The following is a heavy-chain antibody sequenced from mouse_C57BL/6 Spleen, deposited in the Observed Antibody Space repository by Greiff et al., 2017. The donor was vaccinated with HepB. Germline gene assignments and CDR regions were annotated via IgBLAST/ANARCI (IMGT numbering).Heavy chain of an antibody. Sequence: EVQLVESGGGLVKPGGSLKLSCAASGFTFSDYGMHWVRQAPEKGLEWVAYISSGSSTIYYADTVKGRFTISRDNAKNTLFLQMTSLRSEDTAMYYCAIGNYYAMDYCGQGTSVTVSS. V-gene: IGHV5-17*01. CDR3: AIGNYYAMDY. CDR1: GFTFSDYG. J-gene: IGHJ4*01. CDR2: ISSGSSTI. D-gene: IGHD2-1*01.